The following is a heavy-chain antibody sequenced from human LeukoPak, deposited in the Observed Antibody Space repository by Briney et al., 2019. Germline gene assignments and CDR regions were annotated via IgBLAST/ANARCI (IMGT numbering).Heavy chain of an antibody. J-gene: IGHJ3*02. V-gene: IGHV1-18*01. CDR2: ISAYNGNT. CDR3: ARDRASGGSSDAFDI. Sequence: ASVKVSCKASGYTFTSYGISWVRQAPGQGLEWMGWISAYNGNTNYAQKLQGRVTMTTDTSTSTAYMELRSLRSEDTAVYYCARDRASGGSSDAFDIWGQGTMVTVSS. CDR1: GYTFTSYG. D-gene: IGHD2-15*01.